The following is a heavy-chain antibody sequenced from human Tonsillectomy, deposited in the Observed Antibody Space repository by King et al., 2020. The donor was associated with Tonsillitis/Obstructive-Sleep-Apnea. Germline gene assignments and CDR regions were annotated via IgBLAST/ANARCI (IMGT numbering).Heavy chain of an antibody. J-gene: IGHJ6*02. D-gene: IGHD2-15*01. CDR2: IYYSGST. CDR3: AGCSGGSCYYYYYGMDV. Sequence: VQLQESGPGLVKPSQTLSLTCTVSGGSISSGGYYWSWIRQHPGKGLEWIGYIYYSGSTYYNPSLKSRVTISVDTSKNQFSLKLSSVTAADTAVYYCAGCSGGSCYYYYYGMDVWGQGTTVTVSS. V-gene: IGHV4-31*03. CDR1: GGSISSGGYY.